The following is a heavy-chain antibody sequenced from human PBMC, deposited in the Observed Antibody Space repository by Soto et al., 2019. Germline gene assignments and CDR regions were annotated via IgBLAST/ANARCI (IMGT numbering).Heavy chain of an antibody. D-gene: IGHD5-18*01. V-gene: IGHV5-10-1*01. CDR2: IDPSDSYT. J-gene: IGHJ6*02. CDR1: GYSFTSYW. Sequence: GESLKISCKGSGYSFTSYWISWVRQMPGKGLEWMGRIDPSDSYTNYSPSFQGHVTISADKSISTAYLQWRSLKTSDTAMYYCARLPDVDTAMQPDYYGMDVWGQGTTVTVSS. CDR3: ARLPDVDTAMQPDYYGMDV.